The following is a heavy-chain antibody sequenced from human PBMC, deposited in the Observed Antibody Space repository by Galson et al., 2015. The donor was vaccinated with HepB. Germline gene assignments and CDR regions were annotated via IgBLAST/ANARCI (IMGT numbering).Heavy chain of an antibody. CDR1: GFTFTSSA. D-gene: IGHD3-22*01. V-gene: IGHV1-58*01. CDR3: ARDRVVVVITTVPDY. J-gene: IGHJ4*02. CDR2: IVVGSGKT. Sequence: SVKVSCKASGFTFTSSAVQWVRQARGHRLEWIGWIVVGSGKTNYAEKFQERVTITRDTSISTDYMELSRLRSDDTAIYYCARDRVVVVITTVPDYWGQGTLVTVSS.